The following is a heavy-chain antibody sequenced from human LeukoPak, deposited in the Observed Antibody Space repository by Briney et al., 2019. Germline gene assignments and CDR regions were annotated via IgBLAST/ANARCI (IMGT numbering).Heavy chain of an antibody. Sequence: SETLSLTCTVSGASISGSGYYWGWIRQPPGKGLEWIGSIYSSGSTHYNASLQSRVTISIETSKNQISLRLNSVTAADTAMYXXXKSGGYGLIDYWGQGTLVTVSS. CDR2: IYSSGST. D-gene: IGHD1-26*01. CDR3: XKSGGYGLIDY. J-gene: IGHJ4*02. V-gene: IGHV4-39*01. CDR1: GASISGSGYY.